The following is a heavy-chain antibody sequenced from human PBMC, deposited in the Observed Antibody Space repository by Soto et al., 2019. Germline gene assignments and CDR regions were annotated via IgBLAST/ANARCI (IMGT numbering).Heavy chain of an antibody. Sequence: GRFRRLSCSACNLPFSCAWINFDRQAPGKGMERVGRIKSKTDGGTKDYATLVKGRFAVSRDNSRNMAYLQMNSLKTEDTAVYYCTSDSLFTMMVVRFDFWGQGTLVTVS. CDR3: TSDSLFTMMVVRFDF. V-gene: IGHV3-15*07. CDR1: NLPFSCAW. J-gene: IGHJ4*02. D-gene: IGHD3-22*01. CDR2: IKSKTDGGTK.